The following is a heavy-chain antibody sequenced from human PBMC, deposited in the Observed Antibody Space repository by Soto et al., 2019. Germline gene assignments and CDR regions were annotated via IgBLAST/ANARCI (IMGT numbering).Heavy chain of an antibody. CDR1: GDSISNDNW. D-gene: IGHD3-10*01. CDR2: IYHSGST. J-gene: IGHJ5*02. Sequence: SETLSLTCTVSGDSISNDNWWSWVRQPPGKGLEWIGEIYHSGSTNSNPSLKSRVTISVDTSKNQFSLMLSSVTAADTAVYYCARDTTIIRGAFDPWGQGTLVTVSS. V-gene: IGHV4-4*02. CDR3: ARDTTIIRGAFDP.